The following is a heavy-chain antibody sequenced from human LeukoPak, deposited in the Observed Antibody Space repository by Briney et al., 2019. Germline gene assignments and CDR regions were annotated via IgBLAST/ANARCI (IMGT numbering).Heavy chain of an antibody. J-gene: IGHJ4*02. CDR3: ARRARFGELLYDY. CDR1: GGSIRNSY. Sequence: SETLSLTCSVSGGSIRNSYWSWIRQPAGKGLEWIGRISGRGFTYHNPSLKSRVTISVDTSKNQFSLKLSSVTAADTAVYYCARRARFGELLYDYWGQGTLVTVSS. V-gene: IGHV4-59*05. CDR2: ISGRGFT. D-gene: IGHD3-10*01.